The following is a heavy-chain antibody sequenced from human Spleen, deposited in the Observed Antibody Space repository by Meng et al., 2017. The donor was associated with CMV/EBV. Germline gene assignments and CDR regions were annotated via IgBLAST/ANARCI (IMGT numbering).Heavy chain of an antibody. D-gene: IGHD1-14*01. Sequence: GESLKISCAASGFTFSSHEMSWVRQAPGRGLEWVSYISGSGSVIYYANSVKGRFTISRDNAKNSLNLQMNGLRAEDTAVYFCARAYNVPGWFDPWGQGTQVTVSS. J-gene: IGHJ5*02. CDR2: ISGSGSVI. CDR1: GFTFSSHE. V-gene: IGHV3-48*03. CDR3: ARAYNVPGWFDP.